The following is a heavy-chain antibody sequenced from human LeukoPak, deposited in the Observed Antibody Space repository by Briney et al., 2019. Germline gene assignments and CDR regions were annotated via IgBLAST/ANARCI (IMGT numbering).Heavy chain of an antibody. CDR3: ARAGSDCSSTSCYVLGYWYFDL. V-gene: IGHV4-59*01. Sequence: PSETLSLTCTVSGGSISSYYWSWLRQPPGKGLEWIGYIYYSGSTNYNPSLKSRVTISVDTSKNQFSLKLSSVTAADTAVYYCARAGSDCSSTSCYVLGYWYFDLWGRGTLVTVSS. CDR2: IYYSGST. J-gene: IGHJ2*01. D-gene: IGHD2-2*01. CDR1: GGSISSYY.